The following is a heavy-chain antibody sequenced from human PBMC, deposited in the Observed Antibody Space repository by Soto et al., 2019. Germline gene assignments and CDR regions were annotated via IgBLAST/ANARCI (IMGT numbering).Heavy chain of an antibody. Sequence: QVQLVQSGAEVTEPGSSVKVSCKASGGTFSTSTFTWVRQAPGQGLEWMGRIIPILDTADYAQKFQGNVTIPADKSTSTVFMELSSLRSEDTGMYYCARDSPIGSVFSGYDAIDIWGQGTLVTVSP. D-gene: IGHD5-12*01. CDR2: IIPILDTA. J-gene: IGHJ4*02. CDR1: GGTFSTST. V-gene: IGHV1-69*08. CDR3: ARDSPIGSVFSGYDAIDI.